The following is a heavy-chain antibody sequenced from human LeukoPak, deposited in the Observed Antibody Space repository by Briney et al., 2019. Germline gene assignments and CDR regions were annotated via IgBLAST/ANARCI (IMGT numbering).Heavy chain of an antibody. CDR3: ARNRNPGSGPIVLDS. D-gene: IGHD3-22*01. V-gene: IGHV3-11*04. J-gene: IGHJ4*02. CDR2: ISSSGSTI. Sequence: GGSLRLSCAASGFTFSDDYMSWIRQAPGKGLEWVSYISSSGSTIYYADSVKGRFTISRDNAKNSLYLQMNSLRDDDPAVYYCARNRNPGSGPIVLDSWGQGILVSVPS. CDR1: GFTFSDDY.